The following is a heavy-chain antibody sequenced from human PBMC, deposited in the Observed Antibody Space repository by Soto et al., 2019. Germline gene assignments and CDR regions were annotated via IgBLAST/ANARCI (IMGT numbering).Heavy chain of an antibody. Sequence: PGGSLRLSCAASGFTFSSYAMSWVRQAPGKGLEWVSAISGSGGSTYYADSVKGRFTISRDNSKNTLYLQMNSLRAEDTAVYYCAKDLSMFSSGWSDYWGQGTLVTVSS. CDR1: GFTFSSYA. V-gene: IGHV3-23*01. J-gene: IGHJ4*02. CDR2: ISGSGGST. D-gene: IGHD6-19*01. CDR3: AKDLSMFSSGWSDY.